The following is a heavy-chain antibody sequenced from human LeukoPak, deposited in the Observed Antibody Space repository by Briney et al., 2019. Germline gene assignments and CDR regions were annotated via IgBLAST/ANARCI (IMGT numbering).Heavy chain of an antibody. CDR1: GGSISSLY. D-gene: IGHD6-6*01. CDR3: ARHRAYSSSSPFDY. Sequence: KPSETLSLTCSVSGGSISSLYWSWIRQPPGKGLEWIGYIYYTGSTNYNPSLKSRVTMFVDMSKNQFSLILSSVTAADTAVYYCARHRAYSSSSPFDYWGQGTLVTVSS. J-gene: IGHJ4*02. V-gene: IGHV4-59*08. CDR2: IYYTGST.